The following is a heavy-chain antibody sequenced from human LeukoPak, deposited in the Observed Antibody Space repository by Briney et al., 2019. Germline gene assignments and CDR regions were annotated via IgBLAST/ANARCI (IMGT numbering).Heavy chain of an antibody. CDR3: ARVGGCISTSCYRLDY. CDR2: INSDGSST. D-gene: IGHD2-2*01. Sequence: GGSRTLSCAASGFTFSSNWMHWVRQAPGKGLGWVSRINSDGSSTSYADSVKGRFTISRDNAKNTLYLQMNSLRAEDTAVYHCARVGGCISTSCYRLDYWGQGTLVTVSS. J-gene: IGHJ4*02. V-gene: IGHV3-74*01. CDR1: GFTFSSNW.